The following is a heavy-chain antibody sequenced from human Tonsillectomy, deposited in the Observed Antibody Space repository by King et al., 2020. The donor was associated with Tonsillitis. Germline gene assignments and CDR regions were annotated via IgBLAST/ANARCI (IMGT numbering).Heavy chain of an antibody. Sequence: LQLQESGPGLVKPSETLSLTCTVSGGSVSYSYWSWVRQSQEKGLEWIGYTYHSESAKYNPSLESRVTISVDMSKNQFSLKLTSVTTADTAVYYCARARTRPNNYFDLWGRGTLVTVSS. D-gene: IGHD1-14*01. CDR3: ARARTRPNNYFDL. J-gene: IGHJ2*01. CDR2: TYHSESA. CDR1: GGSVSYSY. V-gene: IGHV4-59*02.